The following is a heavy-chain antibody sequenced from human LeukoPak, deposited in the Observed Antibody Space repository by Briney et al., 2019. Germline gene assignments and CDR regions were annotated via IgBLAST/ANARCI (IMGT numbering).Heavy chain of an antibody. J-gene: IGHJ4*02. V-gene: IGHV4-61*08. D-gene: IGHD3-10*01. CDR3: ARVLRGETFDY. CDR1: GGSISSGDYC. Sequence: NPSETLSLTCTVSGGSISSGDYCWSWIRQPPGKGLEWIGYIYYSGSTNYNPSLKSRVTISVDTSKNQFSLKLSSVTAADTAVYYCARVLRGETFDYWGQGTLVTVSS. CDR2: IYYSGST.